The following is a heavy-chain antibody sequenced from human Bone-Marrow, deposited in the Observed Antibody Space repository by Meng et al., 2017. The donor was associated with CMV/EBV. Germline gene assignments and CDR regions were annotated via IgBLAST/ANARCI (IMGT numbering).Heavy chain of an antibody. J-gene: IGHJ5*02. CDR1: GFTFSSYE. CDR3: ARERWGVGNWFDP. CDR2: ISSSGSTI. Sequence: GGSLRLSCAASGFTFSSYEMNWVRQAPGKGLEWVSYISSSGSTIYYADSVKGRFTISRDNAKNSLYLQMNSLRAEDTAVYYCARERWGVGNWFDPWGQGTLGTVSS. V-gene: IGHV3-48*03. D-gene: IGHD5-24*01.